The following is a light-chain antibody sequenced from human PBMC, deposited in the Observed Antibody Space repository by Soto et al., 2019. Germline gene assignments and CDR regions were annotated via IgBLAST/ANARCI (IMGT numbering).Light chain of an antibody. J-gene: IGKJ1*01. CDR3: QHYNGYSPGT. CDR1: QSISRW. V-gene: IGKV1-5*01. Sequence: DIQMTQSPSTLPASVGDRVTITCRASQSISRWLAWYQHKPGKAPKLLIYDVSSLESGVPSRFSGSGSGTEFTLTIRSLRPDDFASYYCQHYNGYSPGTFGQGTKVDIK. CDR2: DVS.